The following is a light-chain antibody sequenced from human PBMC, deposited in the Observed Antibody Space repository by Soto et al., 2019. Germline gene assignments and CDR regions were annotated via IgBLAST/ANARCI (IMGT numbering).Light chain of an antibody. CDR3: QQRSNWPRT. CDR2: DAS. J-gene: IGKJ1*01. CDR1: QSVSSY. Sequence: EIVLTQSPATLSLSPGERATLSCRASQSVSSYLAWYQQKPGQAPRLLIYDASNRAAGIPARFSGGGSGTDFTLIISSLEPEDFALYYCQQRSNWPRTFGQGTKVEIK. V-gene: IGKV3-11*01.